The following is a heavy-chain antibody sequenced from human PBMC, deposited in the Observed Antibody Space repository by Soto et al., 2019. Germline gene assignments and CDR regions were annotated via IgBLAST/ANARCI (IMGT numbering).Heavy chain of an antibody. CDR1: GFTFSSYG. CDR2: ISYDGSNK. J-gene: IGHJ4*02. V-gene: IGHV3-30*03. Sequence: QVQLVESGGGVVQPGRSLRLSCAASGFTFSSYGMHWVRQAPGKGLEWVAVISYDGSNKYYADSVKGRFTISRDNSKNTLYLQMNSLRAEDTAVYYCLMGFGDPAFDYWGQGTLVTVSS. CDR3: LMGFGDPAFDY. D-gene: IGHD3-10*01.